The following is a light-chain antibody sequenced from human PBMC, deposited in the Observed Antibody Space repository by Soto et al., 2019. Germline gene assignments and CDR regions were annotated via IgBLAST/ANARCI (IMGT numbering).Light chain of an antibody. Sequence: DIHMSQSPSSLSASVGDRVTSTCRASQSISSYLNWYQQKPGKAPKLLIYAASSLQSGVPSRFSGSGSGTDFTLTISSLQPEDFATYYCQQSYSTQWASGQGTRVDSK. CDR1: QSISSY. V-gene: IGKV1-39*01. CDR2: AAS. J-gene: IGKJ1*01. CDR3: QQSYSTQWA.